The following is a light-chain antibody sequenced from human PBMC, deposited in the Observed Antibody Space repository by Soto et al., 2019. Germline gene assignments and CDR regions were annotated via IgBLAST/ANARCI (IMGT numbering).Light chain of an antibody. CDR1: QSVSSSY. CDR3: QQYGSSPGT. Sequence: EIVLTQSPGTLSLSPGERATLSCRASQSVSSSYLAWYQQKPGQAPRLLIYGASSRATGIPDRFSGSGSGTDFTLTISRLEPEYFAVYYCQQYGSSPGTFAPGTKVDIK. J-gene: IGKJ1*01. CDR2: GAS. V-gene: IGKV3-20*01.